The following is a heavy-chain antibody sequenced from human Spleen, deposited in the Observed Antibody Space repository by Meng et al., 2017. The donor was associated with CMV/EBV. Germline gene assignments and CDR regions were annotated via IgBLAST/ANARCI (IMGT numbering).Heavy chain of an antibody. V-gene: IGHV3-15*01. CDR1: GFTFSNGW. Sequence: GESLKISCVASGFTFSNGWMNWVRQAPGKGLEWVARIKSKPVGETIDYAAPVKGRFTISRDDSESTLYLQMNDLKTEDTAIYYCATEYHGSEFIYWGQGTVVTVSS. CDR2: IKSKPVGETI. J-gene: IGHJ4*02. CDR3: ATEYHGSEFIY. D-gene: IGHD3-10*01.